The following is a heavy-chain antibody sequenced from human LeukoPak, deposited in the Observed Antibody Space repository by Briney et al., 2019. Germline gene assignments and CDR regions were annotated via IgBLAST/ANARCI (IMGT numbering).Heavy chain of an antibody. D-gene: IGHD3-3*01. CDR2: ISSSSSTI. Sequence: GGSLRLSCAASGFTFSSYSMNWVRQAPRKGLEWVSYISSSSSTIYYADSVKGRFTISRDNAKNSLYLQMNSLRGEDTAVYYCARDPDYDFGGWGQGTLVTVSS. CDR3: ARDPDYDFGG. J-gene: IGHJ4*02. CDR1: GFTFSSYS. V-gene: IGHV3-48*01.